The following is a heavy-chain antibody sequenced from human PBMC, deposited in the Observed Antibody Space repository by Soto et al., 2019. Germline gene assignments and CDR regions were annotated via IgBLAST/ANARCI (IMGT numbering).Heavy chain of an antibody. CDR1: GFTFISYS. Sequence: QVQLVESGGGVVQPGRSLRLSCVASGFTFISYSMHWVRQAPGKGLEWVAVISNDGNYKYYADSVKGRFTISRDNSKNTLFLQTNSLRTGDTNVYYCAKLGGLLASGSFAKHPIDLWRQGTRVTVSS. CDR3: AKLGGLLASGSFAKHPIDL. J-gene: IGHJ4*02. D-gene: IGHD3-16*01. V-gene: IGHV3-30*18. CDR2: ISNDGNYK.